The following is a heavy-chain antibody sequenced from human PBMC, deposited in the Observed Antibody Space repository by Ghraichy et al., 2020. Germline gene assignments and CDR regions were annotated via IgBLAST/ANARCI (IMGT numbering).Heavy chain of an antibody. Sequence: GGSLRLTCAASGFTVSSNYMSWVRQAPGKGLEWVSVIYSGGSTYYADSVKGRFTISRDNSKNTLYLQMNSLRAEDTAVYYCARTTIFGVVKAFDIWGQGTMVTVSS. CDR3: ARTTIFGVVKAFDI. CDR2: IYSGGST. V-gene: IGHV3-66*01. J-gene: IGHJ3*02. D-gene: IGHD3-3*01. CDR1: GFTVSSNY.